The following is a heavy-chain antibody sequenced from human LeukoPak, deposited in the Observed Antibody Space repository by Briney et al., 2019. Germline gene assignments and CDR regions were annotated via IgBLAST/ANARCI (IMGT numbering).Heavy chain of an antibody. CDR2: INPNSGGT. J-gene: IGHJ4*02. CDR1: GYTFTGYY. CDR3: ARGKYMGYFDY. Sequence: ASVKVSCKASGYTFTGYYMHWVRQAPGQGLEWMGWINPNSGGTNDAQKFQGRVTMTRDTSISTAYMELSRLRSDDTAVYYCARGKYMGYFDYWGQGTLVTVSS. V-gene: IGHV1-2*02. D-gene: IGHD1-1*01.